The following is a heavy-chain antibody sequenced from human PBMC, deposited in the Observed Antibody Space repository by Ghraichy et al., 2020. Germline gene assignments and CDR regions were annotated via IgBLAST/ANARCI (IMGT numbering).Heavy chain of an antibody. CDR2: ISSSSRFT. V-gene: IGHV3-48*02. CDR1: GFTFSSYS. Sequence: GGSLRLSCDASGFTFSSYSINWVRQAPGKGPEWISIISSSSRFTSYADSVKGRFTVSRDNAKNSLFLQMHSLRDEDTAVYYCARGSTVVRFYYYDGMDVWGQGTTVTVSS. D-gene: IGHD4-23*01. CDR3: ARGSTVVRFYYYDGMDV. J-gene: IGHJ6*02.